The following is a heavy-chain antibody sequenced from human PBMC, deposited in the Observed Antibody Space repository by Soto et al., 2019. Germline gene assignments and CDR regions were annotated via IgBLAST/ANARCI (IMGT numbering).Heavy chain of an antibody. CDR3: AHRAGLHCIWNVGYIDF. D-gene: IGHD1-1*01. CDR2: IYWVDDK. CDR1: GFSLSSSGVG. J-gene: IGHJ4*02. Sequence: QITLKESGPTRVKPTQTLTLTCTFSGFSLSSSGVGVGWIRQPPGKAMERLAFIYWVDDKRYSPSLKSRLTIAMNISKNQVDLIKTNMDSMDTATDLCAHRAGLHCIWNVGYIDFWGQGALVTFSS. V-gene: IGHV2-5*02.